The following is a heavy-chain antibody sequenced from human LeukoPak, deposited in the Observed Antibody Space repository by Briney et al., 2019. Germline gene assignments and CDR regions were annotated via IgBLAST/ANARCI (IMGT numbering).Heavy chain of an antibody. D-gene: IGHD5-12*01. CDR3: STLTVASDFDY. CDR2: ISSSGGTR. V-gene: IGHV3-48*03. CDR1: RFAFSVYE. J-gene: IGHJ4*02. Sequence: GGSLRLSCAASRFAFSVYEMYWVRQAPGKGLEWIAYISSSGGTRHYADSVRGRFTISRDNAKNSLYLQMNSLRAEDTAVYYRSTLTVASDFDYCGQGTLVTVSS.